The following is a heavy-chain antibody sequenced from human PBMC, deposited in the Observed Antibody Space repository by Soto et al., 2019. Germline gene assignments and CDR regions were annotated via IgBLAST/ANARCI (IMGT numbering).Heavy chain of an antibody. CDR1: GYSFTSYW. J-gene: IGHJ6*02. V-gene: IGHV5-10-1*01. CDR2: IDPSDSYT. Sequence: GESLKISCQGSGYSFTSYWISWVRQVPGKGLEWMGRIDPSDSYTNYSPSFQGHVTISADKSISTAYLQWSSLKASDTAMYYCASTIVGATWYYYYGMDVWGQGTTVTVSS. CDR3: ASTIVGATWYYYYGMDV. D-gene: IGHD1-26*01.